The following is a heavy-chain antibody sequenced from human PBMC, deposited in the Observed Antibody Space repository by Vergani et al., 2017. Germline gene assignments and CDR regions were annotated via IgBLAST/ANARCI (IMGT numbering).Heavy chain of an antibody. V-gene: IGHV1-69-2*01. Sequence: EVQLVQSGAEVKKPGATMKISCKVSGYTFTDHYMHWVKQAPGKGLEWMGLVDPEDGETIYAEKFKGSVTIAADTSTDTAHLELSSLRSEDTAVYYCATPQTVTTSGMEVWGQGTTVIVSS. D-gene: IGHD4-17*01. CDR1: GYTFTDHY. CDR2: VDPEDGET. CDR3: ATPQTVTTSGMEV. J-gene: IGHJ6*02.